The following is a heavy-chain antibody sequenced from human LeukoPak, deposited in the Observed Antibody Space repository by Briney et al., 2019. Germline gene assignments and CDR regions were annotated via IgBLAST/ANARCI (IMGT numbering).Heavy chain of an antibody. CDR2: ITGSGGST. D-gene: IGHD6-19*01. CDR3: APQGSGWYDY. J-gene: IGHJ4*02. CDR1: GFTFDDYA. V-gene: IGHV3-23*01. Sequence: LGGSLRLSCAASGFTFDDYAMHWVRQAPGKGLEWVSGITGSGGSTYYADSVKGRFTISRDNSKNTLYLQMNSLRADDTAVYYCAPQGSGWYDYWGQGTLVTVSS.